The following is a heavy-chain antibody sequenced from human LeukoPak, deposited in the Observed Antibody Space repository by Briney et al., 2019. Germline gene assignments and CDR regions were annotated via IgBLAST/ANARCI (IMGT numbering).Heavy chain of an antibody. J-gene: IGHJ4*02. CDR1: GYTFTGYY. V-gene: IGHV1-2*02. CDR2: TNPNSGGT. D-gene: IGHD5-18*01. CDR3: ARGGWSGYSYGSEPEKYFDY. Sequence: ASVKVSCKASGYTFTGYYMHWVRQAPGQGLEWMGWTNPNSGGTNYAQKFQGRVTMTRDTSISTAYMELSRLRSDDTALYYCARGGWSGYSYGSEPEKYFDYWGQGTLVTVSS.